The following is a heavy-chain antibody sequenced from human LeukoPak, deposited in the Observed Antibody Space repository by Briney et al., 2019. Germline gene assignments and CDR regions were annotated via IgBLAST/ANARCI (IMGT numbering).Heavy chain of an antibody. D-gene: IGHD3-3*01. J-gene: IGHJ6*03. V-gene: IGHV4-59*01. Sequence: SETLSLTCTVSGGSISSYYWSWIRQPPGKGLEWIGYIYYSGSTNYNPSLKSRVTISVDTSKNQFSLKLSSMTAADTAVYYCAREIVLADFWSGYYTTPYYMDVWGKGTTVTVSS. CDR1: GGSISSYY. CDR2: IYYSGST. CDR3: AREIVLADFWSGYYTTPYYMDV.